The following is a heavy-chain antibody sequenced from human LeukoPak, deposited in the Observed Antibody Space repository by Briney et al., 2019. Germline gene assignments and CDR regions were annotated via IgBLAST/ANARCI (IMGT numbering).Heavy chain of an antibody. CDR1: GYSFTGYG. Sequence: ASVKVSCKASGYSFTGYGMNWVRQAPGQGLEWMGCLSANNGNTNYAQKLQGRVTMTTDTSTSTAYMEVRSLRSDDTAVYYCARGGSYFGPGSYPFDYWGQGTLVTVSS. D-gene: IGHD3-10*01. V-gene: IGHV1-18*04. J-gene: IGHJ4*02. CDR2: LSANNGNT. CDR3: ARGGSYFGPGSYPFDY.